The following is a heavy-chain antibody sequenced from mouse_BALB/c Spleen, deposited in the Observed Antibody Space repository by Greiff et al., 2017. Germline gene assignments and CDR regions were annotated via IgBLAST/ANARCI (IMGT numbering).Heavy chain of an antibody. CDR3: ARVITTTPVFDY. V-gene: IGHV5-6*01. CDR2: ISSGGSYT. D-gene: IGHD1-2*01. CDR1: GFTFSSYG. J-gene: IGHJ2*01. Sequence: EVQLVESGGDLVKPGGSLKLSCAASGFTFSSYGMSWVRQTPDKRLEWVATISSGGSYTYYPDSVKGRFTISRDNAKNTLYLQMSSLKSEDTAMYYCARVITTTPVFDYWGQGTTLTVSS.